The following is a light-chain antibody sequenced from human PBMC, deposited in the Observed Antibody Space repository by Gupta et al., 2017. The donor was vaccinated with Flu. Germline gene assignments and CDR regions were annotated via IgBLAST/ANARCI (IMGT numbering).Light chain of an antibody. V-gene: IGKV4-1*01. Sequence: DIVMTQSPDSLAVSLGERATLNCKSSQSILYSSNNKNYLAWYQQKPGQPPKLLIYWASTRESGLPDRFSGSGSGTDFTLTISSLQAEDVAVYYCQQYYGTPYSFGQGTKLEIK. CDR3: QQYYGTPYS. CDR2: WAS. CDR1: QSILYSSNNKNY. J-gene: IGKJ2*03.